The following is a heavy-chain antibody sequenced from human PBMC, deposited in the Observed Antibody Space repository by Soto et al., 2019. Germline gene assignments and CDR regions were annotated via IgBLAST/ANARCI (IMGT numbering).Heavy chain of an antibody. CDR1: GYTFTSYD. D-gene: IGHD2-2*01. V-gene: IGHV1-8*01. CDR2: MNPNSGNT. Sequence: GASVKVSCKASGYTFTSYDINWVRQATGQGLEWMGWMNPNSGNTGYAQKFQGRVTMTRNTSISTAYMELSSLRSEDTAVYYCARGHSVVVPAATIAPWGQGTLVTVSS. CDR3: ARGHSVVVPAATIAP. J-gene: IGHJ5*02.